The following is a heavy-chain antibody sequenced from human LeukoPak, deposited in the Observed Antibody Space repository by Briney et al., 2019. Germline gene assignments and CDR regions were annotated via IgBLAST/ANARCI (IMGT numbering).Heavy chain of an antibody. V-gene: IGHV4-59*08. CDR2: IYYSGST. CDR3: ARWRYSYGYSYGMDV. D-gene: IGHD5-18*01. Sequence: SETLSLTCAVYGGSFSGYYWSWIRQPPGKGLEWIGYIYYSGSTNYNPSLRSRVTISVDTSKNQFSLKLSSVTAADTAVYYCARWRYSYGYSYGMDVWGQGTTVTVSS. CDR1: GGSFSGYY. J-gene: IGHJ6*02.